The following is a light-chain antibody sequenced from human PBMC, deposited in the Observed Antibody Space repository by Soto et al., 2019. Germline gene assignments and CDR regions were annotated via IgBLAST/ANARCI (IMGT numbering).Light chain of an antibody. J-gene: IGKJ4*01. CDR3: QPRSNWLFT. Sequence: EIVLTQSPATLSLSPGERATLSCRASQSVSSYLAWYQQKPGQAPRLLIYDASNSATGIPARFSGSGSGTDFTLTISSLEPEDFAVYYCQPRSNWLFTFGGGTKVEIK. CDR2: DAS. CDR1: QSVSSY. V-gene: IGKV3-11*01.